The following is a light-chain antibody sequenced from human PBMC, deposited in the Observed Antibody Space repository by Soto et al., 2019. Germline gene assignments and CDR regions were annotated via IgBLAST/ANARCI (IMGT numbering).Light chain of an antibody. Sequence: EIVLTQSPGTLSLSPGERATLSCRASQSVSSSYLAWYQRKPGQAPRLLMYGASSRATGIPDRFSGNGSGTDFTLTISRLEPEDFAVYYCQQYVSSPWTFGQGTKVEIK. V-gene: IGKV3-20*01. CDR3: QQYVSSPWT. J-gene: IGKJ1*01. CDR1: QSVSSSY. CDR2: GAS.